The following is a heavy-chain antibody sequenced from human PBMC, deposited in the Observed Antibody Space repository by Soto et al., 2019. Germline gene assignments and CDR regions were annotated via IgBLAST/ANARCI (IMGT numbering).Heavy chain of an antibody. V-gene: IGHV4-34*01. D-gene: IGHD6-25*01. CDR2: INHSGST. J-gene: IGHJ4*02. Sequence: SETLSLTCAVYGGSFSGYYWSWIRQPPGKGLEWIGEINHSGSTNYNPSLKSRVTISVDTSKNQFSLKLSSVTAADTAVYYCARGRLAAKNFDYWGPGTLLTVSS. CDR1: GGSFSGYY. CDR3: ARGRLAAKNFDY.